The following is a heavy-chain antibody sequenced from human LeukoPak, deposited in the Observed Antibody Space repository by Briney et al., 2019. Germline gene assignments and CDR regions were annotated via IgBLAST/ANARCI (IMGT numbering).Heavy chain of an antibody. V-gene: IGHV3-73*01. D-gene: IGHD3-22*01. J-gene: IGHJ5*02. CDR3: TRHGNYYDSSGYNWFDP. CDR2: IRSKANSYAA. Sequence: PGGSLRLSCAASGFTFSGSAMHWVRQASGKGLEWVGRIRSKANSYAAAYAASVKGRFTISRDDSNNTAYLQMNSLKTEDTAVYYCTRHGNYYDSSGYNWFDPWGQGTLVTVSS. CDR1: GFTFSGSA.